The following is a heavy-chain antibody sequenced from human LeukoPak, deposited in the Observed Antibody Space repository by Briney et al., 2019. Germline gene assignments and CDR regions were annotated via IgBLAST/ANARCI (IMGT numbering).Heavy chain of an antibody. CDR1: GFTFSGSA. J-gene: IGHJ6*03. CDR3: ARDPYSGNYGAYYYYYMDV. V-gene: IGHV3-73*01. D-gene: IGHD1-26*01. Sequence: GGSLRLSCTASGFTFSGSAMHWVRQASGKGLEWVGRIRSKANSYATVYAASVKGRFTISRDDSKNTAYLQMNSLRAEDTAVYFCARDPYSGNYGAYYYYYMDVWGKGTTVTISS. CDR2: IRSKANSYAT.